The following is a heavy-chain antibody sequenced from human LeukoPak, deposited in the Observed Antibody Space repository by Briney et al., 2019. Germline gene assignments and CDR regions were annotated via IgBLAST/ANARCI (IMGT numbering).Heavy chain of an antibody. J-gene: IGHJ3*02. CDR1: GGSFSGDY. Sequence: PSETLSLTCGVYGGSFSGDYWSWVRQPPGKGLEWIGRISSSGSTNYNPSLKSRVTISVDTSKNQFSLKLSSVTAADTAVYFCARGPYSYDSSGAFDIWGQGTMVTVSS. CDR3: ARGPYSYDSSGAFDI. D-gene: IGHD3-22*01. CDR2: ISSSGST. V-gene: IGHV4-34*01.